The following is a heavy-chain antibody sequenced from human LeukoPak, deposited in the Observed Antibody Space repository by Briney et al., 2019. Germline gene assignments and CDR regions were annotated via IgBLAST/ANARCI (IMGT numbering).Heavy chain of an antibody. CDR2: ISSSGSTI. J-gene: IGHJ4*02. V-gene: IGHV3-11*04. CDR1: GFTFSDYY. Sequence: GGSLRLSCAASGFTFSDYYMGWIRQAPGKGLEWVSYISSSGSTIYYADSVKGRFTISRDNAKNSLYLQMNSLRAEDTAVYYCARDRSPGNFDYWGQGTLVTVSS. CDR3: ARDRSPGNFDY. D-gene: IGHD3-10*01.